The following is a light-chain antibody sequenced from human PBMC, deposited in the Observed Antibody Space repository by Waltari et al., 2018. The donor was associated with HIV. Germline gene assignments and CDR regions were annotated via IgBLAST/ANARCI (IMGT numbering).Light chain of an antibody. CDR1: SSTIGSNT. CDR3: AAWDDSLNGWV. J-gene: IGLJ3*02. CDR2: SKN. V-gene: IGLV1-44*01. Sequence: QSVLTQPPSASGTPGQRVTISCSGSSSTIGSNTLNWYQQLPGKAPKLLIYSKNQRPSGVPDRFSGSKSGTSASLAISGLQSEDEADYYCAAWDDSLNGWVFGGGTKLTVL.